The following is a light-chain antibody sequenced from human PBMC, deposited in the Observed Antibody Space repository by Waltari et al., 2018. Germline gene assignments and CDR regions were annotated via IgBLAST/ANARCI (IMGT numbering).Light chain of an antibody. CDR1: QSILYRSSNRNA. J-gene: IGKJ4*01. Sequence: DIVMTQSPDSLAVSLGERATINCKSSQSILYRSSNRNALAWYQQKPGPPPKLLVFWAANRESGAPDRFSVSGSGTDFTLTISSLQAEDVAVYYCQQYYNAPLTFGGGTKVEIK. CDR3: QQYYNAPLT. CDR2: WAA. V-gene: IGKV4-1*01.